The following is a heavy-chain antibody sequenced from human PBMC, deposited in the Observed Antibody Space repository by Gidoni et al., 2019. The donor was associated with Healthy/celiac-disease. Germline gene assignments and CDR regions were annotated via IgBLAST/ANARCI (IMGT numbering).Heavy chain of an antibody. J-gene: IGHJ4*02. V-gene: IGHV3-48*04. CDR1: GFTFSSYS. CDR2: ISSSSSTI. Sequence: EVQLVESGGGLVQPGGSLRLSCAASGFTFSSYSMNWVSQAPGKGLEWVSYISSSSSTIYYADAVKGRFTISRDNAKNSLYLQMNSLRAEDTAVYYCARDVGEGSGSYFDYWGQGTLVTVSS. CDR3: ARDVGEGSGSYFDY. D-gene: IGHD3-10*01.